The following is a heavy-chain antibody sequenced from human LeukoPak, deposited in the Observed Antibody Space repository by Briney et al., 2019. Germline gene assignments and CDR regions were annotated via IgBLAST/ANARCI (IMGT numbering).Heavy chain of an antibody. V-gene: IGHV3-23*01. Sequence: GGSLRLSCAASGFTFSSYAMSWVRQAPGKGLEWVSAISGSGGSTCYADSVKGRFTISRDNSKNTLYLQMNSLRAEDTAVYYCAKEGGDYYDSSSFDPWGQGTLVTVSS. J-gene: IGHJ5*02. CDR3: AKEGGDYYDSSSFDP. CDR2: ISGSGGST. CDR1: GFTFSSYA. D-gene: IGHD3-22*01.